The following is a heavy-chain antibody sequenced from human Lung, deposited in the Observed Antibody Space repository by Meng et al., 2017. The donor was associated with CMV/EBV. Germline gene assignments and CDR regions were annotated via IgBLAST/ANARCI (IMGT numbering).Heavy chain of an antibody. J-gene: IGHJ4*02. D-gene: IGHD3-3*01. Sequence: SQXXSFTXAVYGGSFSGYYWSWIRQPPGKGLEWIGEINHSGSTKYNPSLKSRVTISVDTSKNQFSLKLGSVTAADTAVYYCARGGFTYDFWSGYDFDYWGQGTLVTVSS. CDR3: ARGGFTYDFWSGYDFDY. V-gene: IGHV4-34*01. CDR2: INHSGST. CDR1: GGSFSGYY.